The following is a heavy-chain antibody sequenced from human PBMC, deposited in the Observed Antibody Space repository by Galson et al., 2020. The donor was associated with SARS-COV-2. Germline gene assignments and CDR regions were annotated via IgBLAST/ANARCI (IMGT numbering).Heavy chain of an antibody. CDR3: ARRAYCGGDCYKYFQH. V-gene: IGHV4-39*01. J-gene: IGHJ1*01. Sequence: SETLSLTCTVSGGSISSSSYYWGWIRQPPGKGLEWIGSIYYSGSTYYNPSLKSRVTISVDTSKNQFSLKLSSVTAADTAVYYCARRAYCGGDCYKYFQHWGQGTLVTVSS. CDR2: IYYSGST. CDR1: GGSISSSSYY. D-gene: IGHD2-21*02.